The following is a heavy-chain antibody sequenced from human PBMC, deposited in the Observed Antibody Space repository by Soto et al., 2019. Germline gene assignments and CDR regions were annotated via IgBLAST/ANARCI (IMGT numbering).Heavy chain of an antibody. Sequence: TSETLSLTCAVYGGSFSGYYWSWIRQPPGKGLEWIGEINHSGSTNYNPSLKSRVTISVDTSKNQFSLKLSSVTAADTAVYYCARGDRAVAGRGLDYWGQGTLVTASS. J-gene: IGHJ4*02. CDR2: INHSGST. CDR1: GGSFSGYY. D-gene: IGHD6-19*01. CDR3: ARGDRAVAGRGLDY. V-gene: IGHV4-34*01.